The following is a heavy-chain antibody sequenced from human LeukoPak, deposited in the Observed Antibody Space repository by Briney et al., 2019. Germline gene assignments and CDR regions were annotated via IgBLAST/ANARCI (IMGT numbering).Heavy chain of an antibody. J-gene: IGHJ4*02. CDR3: VRVTTTVSGWYHFDY. D-gene: IGHD6-13*01. CDR2: SRRKPNSCNL. Sequence: GGSLRLSCAVSGFSLSDRHMDWLRQAPGKRLEWVGRSRSRRKPNSCNLEFAASVEGRFTMSRDESKNLLYLQMNSLKIEDTAVYYCVRVTTTVSGWYHFDYWGQGALVTVSS. CDR1: GFSLSDRH. V-gene: IGHV3-72*01.